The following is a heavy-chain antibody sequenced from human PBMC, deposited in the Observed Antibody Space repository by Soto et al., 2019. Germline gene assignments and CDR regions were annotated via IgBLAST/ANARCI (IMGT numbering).Heavy chain of an antibody. Sequence: EVQLLESGGGLVQPGGSLRLSCAASGFTFSSYAMSWVRQAPGKGLEWVSAISGSGGSTYYADSVKGRFTISRDNSKNSLYLQMNSLRAEDTAVSYCATVSLGWNYDPSFDYWGQGTLATVSS. J-gene: IGHJ4*02. D-gene: IGHD1-7*01. CDR2: ISGSGGST. CDR3: ATVSLGWNYDPSFDY. V-gene: IGHV3-23*01. CDR1: GFTFSSYA.